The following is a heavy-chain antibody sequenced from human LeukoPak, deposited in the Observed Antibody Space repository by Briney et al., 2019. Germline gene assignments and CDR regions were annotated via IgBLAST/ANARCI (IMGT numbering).Heavy chain of an antibody. CDR3: ARSYSYGYYYYYGMDV. J-gene: IGHJ6*04. Sequence: SQTLSLTCTVSGGSISSGGYYWSWLRQHPGKGLEWLVYIYYSGSAYYNPSLKSRVTISVDTSKNQFSLKLSSVTAADTAVYYCARSYSYGYYYYYGMDVWGKGTTVTVSS. CDR1: GGSISSGGYY. D-gene: IGHD5-18*01. V-gene: IGHV4-31*03. CDR2: IYYSGSA.